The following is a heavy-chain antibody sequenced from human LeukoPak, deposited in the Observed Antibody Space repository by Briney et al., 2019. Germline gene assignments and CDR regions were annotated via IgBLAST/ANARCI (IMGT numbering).Heavy chain of an antibody. J-gene: IGHJ4*02. Sequence: SETLSLTCTVSGGSISSYYWSWIRQPPGKGLEWIGYIYYSGSTNYNPSLKSRVTISVDTSKNQFSLKLSSVTAADTAVYYCARALRAAAFDCWGQGTLVTVSS. CDR2: IYYSGST. CDR3: ARALRAAAFDC. CDR1: GGSISSYY. D-gene: IGHD6-13*01. V-gene: IGHV4-59*01.